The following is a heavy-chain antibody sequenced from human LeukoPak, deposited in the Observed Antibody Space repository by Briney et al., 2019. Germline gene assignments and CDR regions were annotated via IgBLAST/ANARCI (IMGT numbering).Heavy chain of an antibody. D-gene: IGHD6-13*01. V-gene: IGHV1-69*13. J-gene: IGHJ5*02. CDR2: IIPGFGRA. CDR3: ARGQQLVLLNWFHT. Sequence: SVKVSCKTSGGTFSSYALSWVRQAPGQGLEWMGGIIPGFGRATYAQKLQGRVTITADESTSTAYMELASLRSEDTAVYYCARGQQLVLLNWFHTWGQGTLVTVSS. CDR1: GGTFSSYA.